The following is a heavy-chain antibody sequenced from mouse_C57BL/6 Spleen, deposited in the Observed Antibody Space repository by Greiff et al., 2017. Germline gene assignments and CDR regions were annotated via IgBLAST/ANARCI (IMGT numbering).Heavy chain of an antibody. CDR3: ARDGSSYSFAY. CDR1: GYTFTDYN. J-gene: IGHJ3*01. CDR2: INPNNGGT. D-gene: IGHD1-1*01. Sequence: EVKLMESGPELVKPGASVKIPCKASGYTFTDYNMDWVKQSHGKSLEWIGDINPNNGGTIYNQKFKGKATVTVDKSSSTAYMELRSLTSEDTAVYYCARDGSSYSFAYWGQGTLVTVSA. V-gene: IGHV1-18*01.